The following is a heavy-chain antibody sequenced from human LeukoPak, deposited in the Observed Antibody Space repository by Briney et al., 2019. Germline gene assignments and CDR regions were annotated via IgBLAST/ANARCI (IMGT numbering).Heavy chain of an antibody. Sequence: QPGGSLRLSCAASGFTFSSYGMSWVRQAPGKGLEWVSGINTSGGTTYYADSVKGRFTISRDNSKNTLYLQMNSLRADGTAAYYCAKDPPTVMANAFHIWGQGTMVTVSS. D-gene: IGHD5-18*01. V-gene: IGHV3-23*01. CDR1: GFTFSSYG. CDR3: AKDPPTVMANAFHI. J-gene: IGHJ3*02. CDR2: INTSGGTT.